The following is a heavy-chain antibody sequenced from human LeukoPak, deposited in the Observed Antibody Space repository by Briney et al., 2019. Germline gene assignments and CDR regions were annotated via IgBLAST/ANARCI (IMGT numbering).Heavy chain of an antibody. D-gene: IGHD5-12*01. CDR3: ARGFDSKSTYFDY. CDR1: GGSISNYY. CDR2: IYYSGST. V-gene: IGHV4-59*01. J-gene: IGHJ4*02. Sequence: SETLPLTCTVSGGSISNYYWNWLRQPPGKGLEWMGYIYYSGSTNYNPSLSGRVTMSLDTSKNQFSLRLTSVTAADTAVYYCARGFDSKSTYFDYWGQGTLVTVSS.